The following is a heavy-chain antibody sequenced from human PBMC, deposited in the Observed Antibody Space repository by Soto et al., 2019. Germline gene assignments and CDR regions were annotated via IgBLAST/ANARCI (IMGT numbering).Heavy chain of an antibody. Sequence: QVQLQESGPGLVKPSETLSLTCTVSGGSISSYYWSWIRQPPGKGLEWIGYIYYSRSTNYNPSLKSRVTRSVDTSKNQFSLKLSSVTAADKAVYYCAREGLTGTIGLYYYYGMDVWGQGTTVNVSS. J-gene: IGHJ6*02. D-gene: IGHD1-7*01. CDR1: GGSISSYY. CDR3: AREGLTGTIGLYYYYGMDV. CDR2: IYYSRST. V-gene: IGHV4-59*01.